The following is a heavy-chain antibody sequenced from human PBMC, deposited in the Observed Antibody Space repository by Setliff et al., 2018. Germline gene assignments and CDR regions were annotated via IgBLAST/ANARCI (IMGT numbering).Heavy chain of an antibody. CDR1: GFTFKDYT. Sequence: GGSLRLSCVGSGFTFKDYTMVWVRQVPGKGLEWVAGVIQRGSGVYADSVKGRFIISRDNSKNSCFLQMNNLRVEDTATYYCAKDTVNDGIWDFDSWGQGIVVTVSS. CDR2: VIQRGSG. J-gene: IGHJ4*02. CDR3: AKDTVNDGIWDFDS. V-gene: IGHV3-23*01. D-gene: IGHD4-17*01.